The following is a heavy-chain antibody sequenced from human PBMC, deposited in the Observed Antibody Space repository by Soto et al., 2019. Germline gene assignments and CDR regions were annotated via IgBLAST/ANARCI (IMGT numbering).Heavy chain of an antibody. CDR3: ARAPDDDYSFDP. CDR1: GGSISSYY. V-gene: IGHV4-59*08. J-gene: IGHJ5*02. D-gene: IGHD4-17*01. Sequence: QVQLQESGPGLVKPSETLSLTCTVSGGSISSYYWSWIRQPPGKGLEWIGYIYYSGSTNYNPSLKGRVTISVDTSKNQFSLKLSSVTAADTAVYYCARAPDDDYSFDPWGQGTLVTVSS. CDR2: IYYSGST.